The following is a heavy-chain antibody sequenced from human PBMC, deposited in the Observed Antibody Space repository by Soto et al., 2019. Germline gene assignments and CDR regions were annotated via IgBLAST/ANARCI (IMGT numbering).Heavy chain of an antibody. CDR3: ASYRGALYLES. J-gene: IGHJ4*02. V-gene: IGHV4-59*01. CDR1: GRSMSSNY. CDR2: VFYGGT. D-gene: IGHD3-16*01. Sequence: KTSETLSLTCSVSGRSMSSNYWSWIRQSPDKGLEWLGYVFYGGTDYNPSLGGRVSMSVETSKSQFSLKLTSVTVADTAVYYCASYRGALYLESWGPGILVTVSS.